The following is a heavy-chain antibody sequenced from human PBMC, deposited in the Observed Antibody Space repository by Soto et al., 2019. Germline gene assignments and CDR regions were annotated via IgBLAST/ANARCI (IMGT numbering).Heavy chain of an antibody. J-gene: IGHJ4*02. Sequence: GASVKGSCKAAGYTFTGYGISWVRQAPGQGLEWMGWISAYNGNTNYAQKLQGRVTMTTDTSTSTAYMELRSLRSDDTAVYYCARVRPRLLWFGELSGYDYWGQGTLVNVYS. V-gene: IGHV1-18*01. CDR2: ISAYNGNT. D-gene: IGHD3-10*01. CDR1: GYTFTGYG. CDR3: ARVRPRLLWFGELSGYDY.